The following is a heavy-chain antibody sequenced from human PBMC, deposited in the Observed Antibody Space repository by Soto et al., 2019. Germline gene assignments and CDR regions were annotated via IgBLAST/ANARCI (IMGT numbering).Heavy chain of an antibody. CDR1: GYSFAGYW. CDR2: IDPSDSQT. Sequence: PGESLKISCKGSGYSFAGYWITWVRQKPGKGLEWMGRIDPSDSQTYYSPSFRGHVTISVTKSITTVFLQMNNLRAEDTAVYYCAKPLSPFSSSYIDYWAQGTLVTVSS. J-gene: IGHJ4*02. CDR3: AKPLSPFSSSYIDY. D-gene: IGHD3-22*01. V-gene: IGHV5-10-1*01.